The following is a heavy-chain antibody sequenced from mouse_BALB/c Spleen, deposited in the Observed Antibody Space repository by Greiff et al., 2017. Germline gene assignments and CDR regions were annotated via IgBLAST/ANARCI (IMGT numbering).Heavy chain of an antibody. CDR2: ISSGSSTI. D-gene: IGHD1-1*01. Sequence: EVMLVESGGGLVQPGGSRQPSCAASGSTFSSFGTHWVRQAPEKGLEWVAYISSGSSTIYYADTVKGRFTISRDNPKNTLFLQMTSLRSEDTAMYYCASIMTTAFDVWGAGTTVTVSA. CDR1: GSTFSSFG. V-gene: IGHV5-17*02. CDR3: ASIMTTAFDV. J-gene: IGHJ1*01.